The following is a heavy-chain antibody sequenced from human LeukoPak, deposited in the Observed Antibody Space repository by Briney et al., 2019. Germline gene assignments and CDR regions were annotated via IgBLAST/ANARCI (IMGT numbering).Heavy chain of an antibody. Sequence: SETLSLTCTVSGGSISSSSYYWGWIRQPPGKGLEWIGSIYYSGSTYYSPSLKNRVTISVDTSKNQFSLKLSSVTAADTAVYYCARQTYSSGWYWFDPWGQGTLVTVSS. CDR1: GGSISSSSYY. D-gene: IGHD6-19*01. CDR3: ARQTYSSGWYWFDP. CDR2: IYYSGST. V-gene: IGHV4-39*01. J-gene: IGHJ5*02.